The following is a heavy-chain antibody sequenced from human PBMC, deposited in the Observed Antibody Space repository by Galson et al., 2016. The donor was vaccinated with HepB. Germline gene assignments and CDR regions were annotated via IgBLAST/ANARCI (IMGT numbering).Heavy chain of an antibody. J-gene: IGHJ4*02. CDR1: GITFSSNV. CDR3: ANNYDGGGYYRTPFEY. V-gene: IGHV3-23*01. Sequence: SLRLSCAASGITFSSNVMSWVRQAPGKGLEWVSGISGSGSTTYYADPVKGRFTISRDNSKNTVYLQMNSLSAEDTAVYFCANNYDGGGYYRTPFEYGGQGTLVTVSS. CDR2: ISGSGSTT. D-gene: IGHD3-22*01.